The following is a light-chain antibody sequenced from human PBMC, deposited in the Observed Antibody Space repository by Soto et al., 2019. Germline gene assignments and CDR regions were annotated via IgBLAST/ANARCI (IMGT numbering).Light chain of an antibody. Sequence: QSVLTQPPSVSGAPGQRVTISCTLSSSNIGADYDVHWYQHLPGSAPKLLIYANTKRPSGVPDRFSASKSGTSASLAITGLQAADEAVYYCQSYDSSLSGSDVIFGGGTKLTVL. V-gene: IGLV1-40*01. CDR1: SSNIGADYD. CDR3: QSYDSSLSGSDVI. CDR2: ANT. J-gene: IGLJ2*01.